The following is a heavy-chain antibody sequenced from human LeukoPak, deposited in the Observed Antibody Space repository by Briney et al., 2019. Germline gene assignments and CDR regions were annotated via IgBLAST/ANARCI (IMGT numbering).Heavy chain of an antibody. V-gene: IGHV3-11*06. CDR3: ARSTYYDFWSGYYYFDY. CDR1: GFTFSDYY. Sequence: PGGSLRLSCAASGFTFSDYYMSWIRQAPGKGLEWVSYISSSRSYTNYADSVKGRFTISRDNAKNSLYLQMNSLRAEDTAVYYCARSTYYDFWSGYYYFDYWGQGTMVTVSS. D-gene: IGHD3-3*01. J-gene: IGHJ4*03. CDR2: ISSSRSYT.